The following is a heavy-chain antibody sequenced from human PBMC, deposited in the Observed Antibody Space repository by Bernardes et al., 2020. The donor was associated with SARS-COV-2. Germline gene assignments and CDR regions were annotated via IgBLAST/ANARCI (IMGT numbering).Heavy chain of an antibody. Sequence: ASVKVSCKASGYTFSDYYILWLRQAPGQGLEWMGWISPKSGATNYAQKFQGRVTMTRDTSISTDYMELSRLRSDDTAVYYCARTFYYDRGGDSLFDHWGQGTLVTVSS. CDR2: ISPKSGAT. D-gene: IGHD2-21*01. CDR1: GYTFSDYY. J-gene: IGHJ4*02. V-gene: IGHV1-2*02. CDR3: ARTFYYDRGGDSLFDH.